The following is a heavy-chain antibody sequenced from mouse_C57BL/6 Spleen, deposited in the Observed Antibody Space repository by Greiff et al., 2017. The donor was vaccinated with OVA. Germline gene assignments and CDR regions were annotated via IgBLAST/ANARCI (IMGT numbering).Heavy chain of an antibody. V-gene: IGHV1-50*01. CDR2: IDPSDSYT. D-gene: IGHD2-3*01. CDR3: ARYRLLHYAMDY. Sequence: VQLQQSGAELVKPGASVKLSCKASGYTFTSYWMQWVKQRPGQGLEWIGEIDPSDSYTNYNQKFKGKATLTVDTSSSTAYMQLSSLTSEDSAVYYCARYRLLHYAMDYWGQGTSVTVSS. J-gene: IGHJ4*01. CDR1: GYTFTSYW.